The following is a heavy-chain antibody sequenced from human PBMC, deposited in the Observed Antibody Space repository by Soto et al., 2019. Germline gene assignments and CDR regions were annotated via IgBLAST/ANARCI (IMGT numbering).Heavy chain of an antibody. D-gene: IGHD6-13*01. Sequence: QVQLQESGPGLVKPSQTLSLTCTVSGGSISSGGYYWSWIRQHPGKGLEWIGYIYYSGSTYYNPSLKSRVTMSVDTSKNQFSLKLSSVTAADTAVYYCARVSRIEAAGNGPSFDYWGQGTLVTVSS. J-gene: IGHJ4*02. CDR1: GGSISSGGYY. CDR2: IYYSGST. V-gene: IGHV4-31*03. CDR3: ARVSRIEAAGNGPSFDY.